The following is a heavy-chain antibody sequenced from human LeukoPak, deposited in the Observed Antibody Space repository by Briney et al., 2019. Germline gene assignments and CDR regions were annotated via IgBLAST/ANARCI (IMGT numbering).Heavy chain of an antibody. CDR2: IYYSGST. D-gene: IGHD3-22*01. CDR3: ARHKSYYDSSGYGYFDY. V-gene: IGHV4-59*08. Sequence: SETLSLTCTVSGGSISNYYWSWIRQTPGKGLEWIGYIYYSGSTNYNPSLKSRVTMSVDTSKNQFSLKLSSVTAADTAVYYCARHKSYYDSSGYGYFDYWGQGTLVTVSS. CDR1: GGSISNYY. J-gene: IGHJ4*02.